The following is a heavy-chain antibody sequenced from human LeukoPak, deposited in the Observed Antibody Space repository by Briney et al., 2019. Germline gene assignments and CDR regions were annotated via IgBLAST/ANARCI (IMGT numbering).Heavy chain of an antibody. CDR2: MNSDGSAT. Sequence: GGSVGLSCAVSGFTLSSYWMHWVRQAPGKGLAWVARMNSDGSATTYADSVKGRFTIFRDNAKNTLYLQMNSLRAEDTAVYYCAREFEAAGFWAFDYWGQGTLVPASS. CDR3: AREFEAAGFWAFDY. CDR1: GFTLSSYW. D-gene: IGHD3-16*01. J-gene: IGHJ4*02. V-gene: IGHV3-74*01.